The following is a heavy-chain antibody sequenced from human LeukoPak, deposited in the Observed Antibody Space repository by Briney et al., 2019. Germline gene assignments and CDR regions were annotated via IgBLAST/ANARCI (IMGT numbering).Heavy chain of an antibody. D-gene: IGHD4-17*01. CDR2: VSSTGNT. J-gene: IGHJ3*01. V-gene: IGHV4-59*01. Sequence: PSETLSLTCTDARVSINDYYWTWIRQPPGKGLEWIGYVSSTGNTNSNPSLRSRVSMSIDASKKQFSLRLNSVTAADTAVYYCARPYYGHSVGDAYDVWGQGTLVTVSS. CDR1: RVSINDYY. CDR3: ARPYYGHSVGDAYDV.